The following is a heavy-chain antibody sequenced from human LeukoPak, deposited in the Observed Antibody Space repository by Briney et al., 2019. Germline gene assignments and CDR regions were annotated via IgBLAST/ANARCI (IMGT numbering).Heavy chain of an antibody. V-gene: IGHV4-30-4*01. J-gene: IGHJ4*02. Sequence: SETLSLTCTVSGGSISSGDHYWSWIRHPPGKGLEWIGYIYYSGSTSGSTTYYNPSPKSRVTVSVDTSKNQFSLKLRSVTAADPAVYYCSSGGADSGSLFDYWGQGTLVTVSS. CDR3: SSGGADSGSLFDY. CDR1: GGSISSGDHY. D-gene: IGHD5-12*01. CDR2: IYYSGSTSGSTT.